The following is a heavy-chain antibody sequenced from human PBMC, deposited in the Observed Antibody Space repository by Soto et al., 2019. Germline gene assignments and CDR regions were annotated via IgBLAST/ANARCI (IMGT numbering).Heavy chain of an antibody. V-gene: IGHV3-13*01. CDR2: IGTAGDT. CDR1: GFTFRSYD. J-gene: IGHJ6*02. Sequence: GGSLRLSGAASGFTFRSYDMHWVRQATGKGLEWVSAIGTAGDTYYPGSVKGRFTISRENAKNSLYLQMNSLRAGDTAVYYCARGGYSSGWTGYYYGMDVWGQGTTVTVSS. CDR3: ARGGYSSGWTGYYYGMDV. D-gene: IGHD6-19*01.